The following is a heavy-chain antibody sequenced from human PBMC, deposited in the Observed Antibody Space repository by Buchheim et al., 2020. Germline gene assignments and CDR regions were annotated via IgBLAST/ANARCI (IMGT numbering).Heavy chain of an antibody. Sequence: QVQLQESGPGLVKPSQTLSLTCTVSGGPNSSGGYYWSWIRQHPGKGLEWIGYIYYSGSTHYNPSLKCRVPISVDTSKNHFSLKLSSVTAADTAVYYCARIHYSSSSYYFDYWGQGTL. J-gene: IGHJ4*02. V-gene: IGHV4-31*03. CDR1: GGPNSSGGYY. CDR2: IYYSGST. CDR3: ARIHYSSSSYYFDY. D-gene: IGHD6-13*01.